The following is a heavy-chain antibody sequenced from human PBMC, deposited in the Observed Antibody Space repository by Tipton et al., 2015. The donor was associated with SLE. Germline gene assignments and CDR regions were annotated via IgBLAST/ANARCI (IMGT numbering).Heavy chain of an antibody. V-gene: IGHV3-30*04. J-gene: IGHJ2*01. CDR3: ARVPMILRLRFTYFDL. CDR2: ISYDEINK. D-gene: IGHD3-3*01. CDR1: GFTFSSYA. Sequence: SLRLSCAASGFTFSSYAMHWVRQAPGKRLEWVAVISYDEINKFYADSVKGRFTISRDNSKNMVYLQMNSLRAEDTAVYYCARVPMILRLRFTYFDLWGRGTLVTVSS.